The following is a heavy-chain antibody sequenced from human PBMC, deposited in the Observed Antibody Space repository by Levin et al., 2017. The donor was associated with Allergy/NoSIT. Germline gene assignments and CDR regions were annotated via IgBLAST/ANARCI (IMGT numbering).Heavy chain of an antibody. J-gene: IGHJ3*02. CDR2: IKADGSEK. CDR3: ARDAIVGRPLVAFDI. CDR1: GFTFSSYS. Sequence: GGSLRLSCAASGFTFSSYSMNWVRQAPGKGLECVAQIKADGSEKNYVDSVKGRFTISRDNAKNSLHLQMDSLRAEDTAVYYCARDAIVGRPLVAFDIWGQGTTVTIS. D-gene: IGHD6-6*01. V-gene: IGHV3-7*01.